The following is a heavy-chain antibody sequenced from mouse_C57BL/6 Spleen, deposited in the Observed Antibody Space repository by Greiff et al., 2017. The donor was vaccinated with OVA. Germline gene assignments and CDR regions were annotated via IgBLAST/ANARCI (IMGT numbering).Heavy chain of an antibody. Sequence: LQQSGPGILQSSQTLSLTCSFSGFSLSTSGMGVSWIRQPSGKGLEWLAHIYWDDDKRYNPSLKSRLTISKDTSRNQVFLKITSVDTADTATYYCARNYDGYPSWFAYWGQGTLVTVSA. V-gene: IGHV8-12*01. J-gene: IGHJ3*01. CDR2: IYWDDDK. D-gene: IGHD2-3*01. CDR3: ARNYDGYPSWFAY. CDR1: GFSLSTSGMG.